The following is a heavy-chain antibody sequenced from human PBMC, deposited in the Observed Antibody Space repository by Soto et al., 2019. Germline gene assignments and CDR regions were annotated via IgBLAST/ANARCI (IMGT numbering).Heavy chain of an antibody. CDR1: GFTFSSYA. J-gene: IGHJ6*02. CDR3: ARLSGGCSGGSCYLRYYHGMDV. V-gene: IGHV3-23*01. D-gene: IGHD2-15*01. Sequence: GGSLRLSCAASGFTFSSYAMSWVRQAPGKGLEWVSAISGSGGSTYYADSVKGRFTISRDNSKNTLYLQMNSLRAEDTAVYYCARLSGGCSGGSCYLRYYHGMDVWGQGTTVTVSS. CDR2: ISGSGGST.